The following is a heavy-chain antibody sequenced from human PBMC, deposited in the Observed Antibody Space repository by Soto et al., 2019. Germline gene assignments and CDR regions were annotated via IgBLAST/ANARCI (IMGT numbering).Heavy chain of an antibody. Sequence: EVQLVESGGGLVQPGGSLRLSCADSGFTFSSYRMHWVRQAPGKGLVWVSRINSDGSSTNYADSVKGRFTISRDNAKNTLYLQMNSLRVEDTAVYYCARKYNYESRGYYYWGQGTLVTVSS. CDR2: INSDGSST. CDR1: GFTFSSYR. D-gene: IGHD3-22*01. V-gene: IGHV3-74*01. J-gene: IGHJ4*02. CDR3: ARKYNYESRGYYY.